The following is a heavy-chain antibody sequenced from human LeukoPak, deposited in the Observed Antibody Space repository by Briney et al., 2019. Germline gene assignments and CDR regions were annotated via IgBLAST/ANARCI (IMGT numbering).Heavy chain of an antibody. CDR2: IYYSGST. CDR1: GGSISSGGYC. V-gene: IGHV4-31*03. Sequence: SQTLSLTCTVSGGSISSGGYCWSWIRQHPGKGLEWIGYIYYSGSTYYNPSLKSRVTISVDTSKNQFSLKLSSVAAADTAVYYCASVRYSGYGRSYYGMDVWGQGTTVTVSS. J-gene: IGHJ6*02. CDR3: ASVRYSGYGRSYYGMDV. D-gene: IGHD5-12*01.